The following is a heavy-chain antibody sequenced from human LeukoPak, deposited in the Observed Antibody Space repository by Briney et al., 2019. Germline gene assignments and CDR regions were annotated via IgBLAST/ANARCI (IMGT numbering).Heavy chain of an antibody. V-gene: IGHV4-59*01. CDR2: IYYIGST. D-gene: IGHD4-17*01. J-gene: IGHJ4*02. CDR3: ARGGTTVTTFNYFDS. Sequence: PSETLSLACTVSSGSISGYYWSWIRQPPGKGLEWIGYIYYIGSTTYNPSLRSRVTISVDKPKNQFSLRLSSVTAADTALYYCARGGTTVTTFNYFDSWGQGTLVTVSS. CDR1: SGSISGYY.